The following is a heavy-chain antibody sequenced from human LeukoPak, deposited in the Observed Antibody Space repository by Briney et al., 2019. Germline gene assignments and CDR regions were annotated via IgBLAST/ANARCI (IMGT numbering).Heavy chain of an antibody. Sequence: SQTLSLTCTVSGGSISRGGYYWSWIRQHPGKGLEWIGSIYYSGSTYYNPSLKSRVTISVDTSKNQFSLKLSSVTAADTAVYYCARAGGSSNWFDPWGQGTLVTVSS. CDR1: GGSISRGGYY. CDR2: IYYSGST. V-gene: IGHV4-31*03. D-gene: IGHD6-6*01. CDR3: ARAGGSSNWFDP. J-gene: IGHJ5*02.